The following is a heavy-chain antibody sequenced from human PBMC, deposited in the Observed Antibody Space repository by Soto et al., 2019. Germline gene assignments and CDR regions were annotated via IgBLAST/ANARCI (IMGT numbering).Heavy chain of an antibody. Sequence: GGSLRLSCAASGFTFSSYAMSWVRQAPGKGLEWVSAISGSGGSTYYADSVKGRFTISRDNSKNTLYLQMNSLRAEDTAVYYCAKVVGNYYYYGMDVWGQGTTVTVSS. D-gene: IGHD1-26*01. J-gene: IGHJ6*02. CDR3: AKVVGNYYYYGMDV. CDR1: GFTFSSYA. CDR2: ISGSGGST. V-gene: IGHV3-23*01.